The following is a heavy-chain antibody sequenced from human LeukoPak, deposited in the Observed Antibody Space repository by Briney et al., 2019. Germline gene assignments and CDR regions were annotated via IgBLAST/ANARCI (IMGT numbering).Heavy chain of an antibody. D-gene: IGHD2-2*01. V-gene: IGHV4-4*02. CDR2: IWCSDHT. CDR1: GGSISSSDW. J-gene: IGHJ4*02. CDR3: ARDPHCSSTNCPFDF. Sequence: KPSGTLSLTCAVSGGSISSSDWWSWVRQPPGRGLEWIGYIWCSDHTNYNPSLKSRVTMSLDKSKNQFSLKLSSVTAADTAVYYCARDPHCSSTNCPFDFWGLGTLVIVSS.